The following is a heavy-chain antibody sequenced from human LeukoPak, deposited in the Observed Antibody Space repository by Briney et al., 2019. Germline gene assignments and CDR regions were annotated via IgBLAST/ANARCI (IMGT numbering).Heavy chain of an antibody. V-gene: IGHV3-23*01. Sequence: GGSLRLSCEASGFGSSSYAMNWVRQAPGKGLEWVSVITSGVTTFYADSVRGRFTISRDNSKNTLYLQMNSLRAEDTAVYYCAKDLASGWTYYYHGLDVWGQGTTVTVSS. CDR2: ITSGVTT. CDR1: GFGSSSYA. J-gene: IGHJ6*02. CDR3: AKDLASGWTYYYHGLDV. D-gene: IGHD6-19*01.